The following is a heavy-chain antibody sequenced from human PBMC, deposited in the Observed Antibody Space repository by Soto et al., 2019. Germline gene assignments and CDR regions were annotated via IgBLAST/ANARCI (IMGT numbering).Heavy chain of an antibody. D-gene: IGHD5-12*01. V-gene: IGHV3-23*01. Sequence: GGSLRLSCAASGFTFSSYAMSWVRQAPGKGLEWVSAISGSGGRTYDADSVKGRLTISRDNAKNTRYLQMNSLRAEDTAVYYCAKDSASGYVEGYYYYMDVWGKGTTVTVSS. CDR1: GFTFSSYA. CDR2: ISGSGGRT. CDR3: AKDSASGYVEGYYYYMDV. J-gene: IGHJ6*03.